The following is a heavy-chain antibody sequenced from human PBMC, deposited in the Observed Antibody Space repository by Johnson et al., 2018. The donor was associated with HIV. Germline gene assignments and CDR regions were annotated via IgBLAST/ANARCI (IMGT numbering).Heavy chain of an antibody. Sequence: VQLVESGGGLVQPGGSLRLSCAASGFTVSSNYMSWVRQAPGKGLEWVANIKQDGSEKYYADSVKGRFTISRDNSKNTVYLQMNSLRPEDTAVYYCAKDLVFYVPRSESYYKVFFAFDIWGQGTMVTVSS. D-gene: IGHD3-10*01. CDR1: GFTVSSNY. V-gene: IGHV3-7*01. J-gene: IGHJ3*02. CDR2: IKQDGSEK. CDR3: AKDLVFYVPRSESYYKVFFAFDI.